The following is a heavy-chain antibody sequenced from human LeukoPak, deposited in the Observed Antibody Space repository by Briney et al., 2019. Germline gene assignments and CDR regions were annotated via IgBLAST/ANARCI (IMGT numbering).Heavy chain of an antibody. CDR2: INPNSGGT. CDR3: ARGRVSPGY. Sequence: ASVKVSCKASGYTFTAYNMHWVRQAPGQGLEWMGWINPNSGGTNYAQKFQGRVTMTRDTPINTAYMELSRLRSDDTAVYYCARGRVSPGYWGQGTLVTVSS. V-gene: IGHV1-2*02. J-gene: IGHJ4*02. CDR1: GYTFTAYN.